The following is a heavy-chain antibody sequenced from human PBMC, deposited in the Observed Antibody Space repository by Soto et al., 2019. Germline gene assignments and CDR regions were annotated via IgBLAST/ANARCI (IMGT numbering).Heavy chain of an antibody. D-gene: IGHD1-26*01. Sequence: SETLSLTCTVSGGSISSYYWSWIRQPPGKGLEWIGYIYYSGSTNYNPSLKSRVTISVDTSKNQFSLKLSSVTAADTAVYYCARDHSGIYFYNSYYYYGMDVWGQGTTVTVSS. CDR2: IYYSGST. CDR3: ARDHSGIYFYNSYYYYGMDV. J-gene: IGHJ6*02. CDR1: GGSISSYY. V-gene: IGHV4-59*01.